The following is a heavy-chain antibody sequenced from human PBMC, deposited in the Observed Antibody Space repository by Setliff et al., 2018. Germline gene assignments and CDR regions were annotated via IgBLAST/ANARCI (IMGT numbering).Heavy chain of an antibody. D-gene: IGHD5-18*01. J-gene: IGHJ5*02. CDR2: INTDNGNT. CDR1: GYTFTKNA. V-gene: IGHV1-3*04. CDR3: ARGSRPLWGA. Sequence: ASVKVSCKASGYTFTKNAIHWPRQAPGQRPEWMGWINTDNGNTRYSQNFQDRVTITRDTSATTAFVELSSLRSDDTAVYFCARGSRPLWGAWGQGTLVTVSS.